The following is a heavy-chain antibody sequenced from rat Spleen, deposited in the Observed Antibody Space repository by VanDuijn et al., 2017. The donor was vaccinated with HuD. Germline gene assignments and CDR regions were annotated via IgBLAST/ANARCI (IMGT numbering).Heavy chain of an antibody. CDR3: ARHEDYGGYSKDYFEY. J-gene: IGHJ2*01. V-gene: IGHV5-19*01. D-gene: IGHD1-11*01. Sequence: EVQLVESGGGLVQPGRSLKLSCAASGFTLSNYGMHWIRQAPTKGLEWVASISPSGGSTYYRDSVRGRFTISRDNAKSTLYLQMDSLRSEDTATYYCARHEDYGGYSKDYFEYWGQGVMVTVSS. CDR1: GFTLSNYG. CDR2: ISPSGGST.